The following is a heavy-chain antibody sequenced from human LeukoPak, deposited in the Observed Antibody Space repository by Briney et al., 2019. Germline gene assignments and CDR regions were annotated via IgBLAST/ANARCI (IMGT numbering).Heavy chain of an antibody. J-gene: IGHJ3*02. CDR1: GGSFSGYY. CDR3: ARAKGLAAVGTRVEAFDI. Sequence: SETLSLTCAVYGGSFSGYYWSWIRQPPGKGLEWIGEINHSGSTNYNPSLKSRVTISVDTSKNQFSLKLSSVTAADTAVYYCARAKGLAAVGTRVEAFDIWGQGTMVTVSS. CDR2: INHSGST. V-gene: IGHV4-34*01. D-gene: IGHD6-13*01.